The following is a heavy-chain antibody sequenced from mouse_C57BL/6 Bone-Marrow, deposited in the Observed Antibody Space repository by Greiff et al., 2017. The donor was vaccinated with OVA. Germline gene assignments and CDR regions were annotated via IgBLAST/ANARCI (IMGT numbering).Heavy chain of an antibody. CDR1: GYTFTSYG. J-gene: IGHJ4*01. D-gene: IGHD4-1*01. CDR2: IYIGNGYT. V-gene: IGHV1-58*01. Sequence: EVQLQQSGAELVRPGSSVTLSCTASGYTFTSYGINWVKQRPGQGLEWIGYIYIGNGYTDYNEKFKGQATLTSDTSSSTASMQLSSLTSEDSAIYFCASPLTGPYYAMDYWGQGTAVTVSS. CDR3: ASPLTGPYYAMDY.